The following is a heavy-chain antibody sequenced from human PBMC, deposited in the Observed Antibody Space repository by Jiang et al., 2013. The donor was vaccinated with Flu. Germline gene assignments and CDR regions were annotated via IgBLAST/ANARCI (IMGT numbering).Heavy chain of an antibody. Sequence: SGISWNSGSIGYADSVKGRFTISRDNAKNSLYLQMNSLRAEDTALYYCAKDMRSTVTTSFGYWGQGTLVTVSS. CDR3: AKDMRSTVTTSFGY. V-gene: IGHV3-9*01. D-gene: IGHD4-17*01. CDR2: ISWNSGSI. J-gene: IGHJ4*02.